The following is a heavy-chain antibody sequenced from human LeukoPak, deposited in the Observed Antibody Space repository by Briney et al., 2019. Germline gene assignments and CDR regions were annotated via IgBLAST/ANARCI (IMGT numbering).Heavy chain of an antibody. CDR2: ISTSSSYI. CDR1: GFTFSSYS. J-gene: IGHJ3*02. CDR3: ARDQLTVTTTGFAFDI. V-gene: IGHV3-21*04. D-gene: IGHD4-17*01. Sequence: GGSLRLSCAASGFTFSSYSINWVRQAPGKGLEWVSSISTSSSYIYYADSVKGRFTISRDNARNSLYPQMNSLRAEDTAVYYCARDQLTVTTTGFAFDIWGQGTMVTVSS.